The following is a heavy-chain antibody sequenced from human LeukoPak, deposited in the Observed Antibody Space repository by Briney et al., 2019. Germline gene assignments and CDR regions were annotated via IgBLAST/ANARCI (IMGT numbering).Heavy chain of an antibody. V-gene: IGHV3-23*01. D-gene: IGHD4-23*01. Sequence: ETLSLTCAVSGVSVNDYYWSWVRQAPGKGLEWVSAISGSGGSTYYADSVKGRFTISRDNSKNTLYLQMNSLRAEDTAVYYCAKDLMTTVVTLVGAFDYWGQGTLVTVSS. CDR3: AKDLMTTVVTLVGAFDY. CDR1: GVSVNDYY. CDR2: ISGSGGST. J-gene: IGHJ4*02.